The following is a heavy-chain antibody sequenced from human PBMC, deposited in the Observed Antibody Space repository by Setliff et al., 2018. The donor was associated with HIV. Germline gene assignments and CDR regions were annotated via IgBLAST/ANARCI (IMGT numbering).Heavy chain of an antibody. CDR2: IYYSGST. CDR1: GGSISSSSYY. V-gene: IGHV4-39*01. CDR3: ARSRIRGYYDTSPAMAFDI. D-gene: IGHD3-22*01. J-gene: IGHJ3*02. Sequence: KPSETLSLTCTVSGGSISSSSYYWGWIRQPPGKGLEWIGSIYYSGSTYYNPSLKSRGTISVDTSKNQFSLKLSSVTAADTAVYYCARSRIRGYYDTSPAMAFDIWGQGTMVTVSS.